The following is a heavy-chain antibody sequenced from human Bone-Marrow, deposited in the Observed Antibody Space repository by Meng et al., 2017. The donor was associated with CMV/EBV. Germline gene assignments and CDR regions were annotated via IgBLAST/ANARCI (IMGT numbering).Heavy chain of an antibody. Sequence: GESLKISCAASGFTVSSNYMSWVRQAPGKGLEWVSIIYSGGSTYYADSVKGRFTISRDNAKNSLYLQMNSLRAEDTAVYYCASLYDFWRVGMDVWGQGTTVTVSS. D-gene: IGHD3-3*01. V-gene: IGHV3-53*01. CDR1: GFTVSSNY. CDR3: ASLYDFWRVGMDV. J-gene: IGHJ6*02. CDR2: IYSGGST.